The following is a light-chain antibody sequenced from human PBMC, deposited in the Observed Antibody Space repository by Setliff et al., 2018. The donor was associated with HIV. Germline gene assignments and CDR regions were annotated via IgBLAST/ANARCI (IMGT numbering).Light chain of an antibody. Sequence: QSVLTQPASVSGSPGQSITISCTGTNNDIGTYNFVSWYQQYPGKAPKLMIFDVNKRPSGVSHRFSGSKSGNTASLTISGLLAEDEADYYCCSYTTSLTYVFGTGTKVTV. CDR2: DVN. J-gene: IGLJ1*01. CDR1: NNDIGTYNF. CDR3: CSYTTSLTYV. V-gene: IGLV2-23*02.